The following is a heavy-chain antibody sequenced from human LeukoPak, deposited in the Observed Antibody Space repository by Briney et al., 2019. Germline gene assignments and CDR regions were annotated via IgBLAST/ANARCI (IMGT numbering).Heavy chain of an antibody. D-gene: IGHD4-11*01. CDR3: ARDPLDYQAEQYFDY. CDR2: IIPIFGTA. J-gene: IGHJ4*02. V-gene: IGHV1-69*01. Sequence: IIPIFGTANYAQKFQGRVTITADESTSTAYMELSSLRSEDTAVYYCARDPLDYQAEQYFDYWGQGTLVTVS.